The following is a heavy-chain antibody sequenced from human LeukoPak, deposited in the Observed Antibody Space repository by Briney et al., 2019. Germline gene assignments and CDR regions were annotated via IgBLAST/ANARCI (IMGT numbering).Heavy chain of an antibody. CDR2: IYISGST. Sequence: SETLSLTCTVSGGSISSSSYYWSWIRQPAGKGLEWIGRIYISGSTNYNPSLKSRVTMSVDTSKNQFSLKLSSVTATDTAVYYCARDRGTWNDDGFDYWGRGTLVTVSS. CDR3: ARDRGTWNDDGFDY. V-gene: IGHV4-61*02. D-gene: IGHD1-1*01. J-gene: IGHJ4*02. CDR1: GGSISSSSYY.